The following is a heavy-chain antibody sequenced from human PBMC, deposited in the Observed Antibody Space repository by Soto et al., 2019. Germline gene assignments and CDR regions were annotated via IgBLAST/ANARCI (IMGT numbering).Heavy chain of an antibody. V-gene: IGHV5-10-1*01. J-gene: IGHJ6*02. CDR2: SDPSDSYT. Sequence: GGSLKISCKGSGYSFTSYWISLVRQMPGKGLEWRGRSDPSDSYTNYSPSFQGHVTISADKSISTAYLQWSSLKASDTAMYYCARLMNSSGWYSYYYYGMDVWGQGTTVTVSS. CDR1: GYSFTSYW. D-gene: IGHD6-19*01. CDR3: ARLMNSSGWYSYYYYGMDV.